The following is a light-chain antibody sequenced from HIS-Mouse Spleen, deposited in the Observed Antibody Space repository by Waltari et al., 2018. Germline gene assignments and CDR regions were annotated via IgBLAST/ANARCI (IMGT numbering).Light chain of an antibody. CDR1: QRISSY. CDR3: QQLNSYPLFT. V-gene: IGKV1-9*01. CDR2: AAS. J-gene: IGKJ3*01. Sequence: DVQLTQSPSFLSASVGDRVTITCRASQRISSYLAWYQQKPGKAPKLLIYAASTLQSGVPSRFSGSGSGTEFTLTISSLQPEDFATYYCQQLNSYPLFTFGPGTKVDIK.